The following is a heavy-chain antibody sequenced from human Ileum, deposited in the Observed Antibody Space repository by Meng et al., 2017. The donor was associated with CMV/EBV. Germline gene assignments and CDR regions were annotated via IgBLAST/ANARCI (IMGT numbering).Heavy chain of an antibody. D-gene: IGHD3/OR15-3a*01. V-gene: IGHV3-7*01. J-gene: IGHJ4*02. CDR2: IKQDGSEK. CDR1: DFTFSSYW. CDR3: ARGDFGGLEVLY. Sequence: GESLKISCVASDFTFSSYWMSWVRQPPGKGLEWVANIKQDGSEKYYVDSVKGRFTISRDNAKNSLYLQMNSLRADDTALYYGARGDFGGLEVLYWGQGTLVTVSS.